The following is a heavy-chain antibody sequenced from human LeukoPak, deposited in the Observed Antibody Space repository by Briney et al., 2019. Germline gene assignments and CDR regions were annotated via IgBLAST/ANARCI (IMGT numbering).Heavy chain of an antibody. CDR1: GGSISSSSYY. CDR2: IYYSGST. D-gene: IGHD3-16*01. J-gene: IGHJ4*02. CDR3: ARYGGYYFDY. V-gene: IGHV4-39*02. Sequence: PSETVSLTCSVSGGSISSSSYYWGWIRQPPGKGLEWIGSIYYSGSTYYNPSLKSRVTISVDTSKNHFSLKLSSVTAADTAVDYCARYGGYYFDYWGQGTLVTVSS.